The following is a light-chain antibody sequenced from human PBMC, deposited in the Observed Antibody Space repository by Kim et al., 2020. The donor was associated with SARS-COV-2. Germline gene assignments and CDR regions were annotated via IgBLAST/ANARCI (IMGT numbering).Light chain of an antibody. V-gene: IGLV2-11*01. Sequence: PGQSVTISCTGTSSDGGGYNSVSWYQEHPGKAPKLMIYDVTKRPSGVPDRFSGSKSGNTASLTISGLQAEDEADYYCCSYAGTSYVFGTGTKVTVL. J-gene: IGLJ1*01. CDR2: DVT. CDR1: SSDGGGYNS. CDR3: CSYAGTSYV.